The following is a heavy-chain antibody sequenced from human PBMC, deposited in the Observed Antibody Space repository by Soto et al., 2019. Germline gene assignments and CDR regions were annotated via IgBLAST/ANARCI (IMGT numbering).Heavy chain of an antibody. J-gene: IGHJ6*02. CDR2: IYPYDNSP. CDR1: GYTFTGYY. D-gene: IGHD3-10*01. CDR3: ARERPFFGSGSYLGPYGMDV. Sequence: ASVKVSCKTSGYTFTGYYIHWVRQAPGQGLEWLGCIYPYDNSPKFVQSFQGRVTLTTDTATSTAYMELTSLRPDDTAVYYCARERPFFGSGSYLGPYGMDVRGQGTTVTVSS. V-gene: IGHV1-2*02.